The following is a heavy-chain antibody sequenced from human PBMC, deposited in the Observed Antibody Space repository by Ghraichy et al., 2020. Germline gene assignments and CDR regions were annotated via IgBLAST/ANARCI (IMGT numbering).Heavy chain of an antibody. J-gene: IGHJ4*02. Sequence: ASVKVSCKTAGETVTTSGTSWEREAPGQRLEWMGWISGYNGDTKYAQRLQGRVTMTTDTSTSTASMELRSLRSDDTAVYYCARLTYDYDSSAYHRRPDYWGQVILVTAAS. V-gene: IGHV1-18*01. D-gene: IGHD3-22*01. CDR3: ARLTYDYDSSAYHRRPDY. CDR1: GETVTTSG. CDR2: ISGYNGDT.